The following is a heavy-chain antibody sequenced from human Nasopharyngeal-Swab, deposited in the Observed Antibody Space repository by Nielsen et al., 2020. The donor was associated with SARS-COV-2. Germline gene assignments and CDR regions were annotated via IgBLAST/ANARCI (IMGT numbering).Heavy chain of an antibody. D-gene: IGHD1-1*01. Sequence: GGSLRLSCAASGFTVSSNYMSWVRQAPGKGLEWVSVIYSGGSTYYADSVKGSFTISRDNSKNTLYLQMNSLRAEDTAVYYCARDGTGTTRKNGWFDPWGQGTLVTVSS. V-gene: IGHV3-66*01. CDR3: ARDGTGTTRKNGWFDP. J-gene: IGHJ5*02. CDR2: IYSGGST. CDR1: GFTVSSNY.